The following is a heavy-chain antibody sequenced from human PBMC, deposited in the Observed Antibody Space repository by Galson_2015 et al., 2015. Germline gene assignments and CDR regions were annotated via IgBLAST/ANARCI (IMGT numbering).Heavy chain of an antibody. CDR1: GFTVSANY. CDR3: AKEQNMGESHGQLHD. CDR2: TYSGGSN. Sequence: SLRICGEAYGFTVSANYMTWVGQAPGKGLDWVSLTYSGGSNYYADSVKGRFTISRENSKNTLFVQMNSLKVDDTAVYYCAKEQNMGESHGQLHDWGQGTLVHVAS. D-gene: IGHD1/OR15-1a*01. J-gene: IGHJ4*02. V-gene: IGHV3-66*02.